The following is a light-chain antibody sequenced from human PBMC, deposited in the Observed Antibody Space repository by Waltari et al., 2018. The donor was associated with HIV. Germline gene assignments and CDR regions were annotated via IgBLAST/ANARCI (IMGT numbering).Light chain of an antibody. CDR3: QTRGTGYVV. CDR2: LNSDGSH. V-gene: IGLV4-69*01. J-gene: IGLJ2*01. Sequence: QLVLTQSPSASASLGASVKLTCTLSNGHSSYAIAWHQQQPEKGPRYLMKLNSDGSHSKGDGIPDRFSGSSSGAERYLTISSLQSEDEADYYCQTRGTGYVVFGGGTKLTVL. CDR1: NGHSSYA.